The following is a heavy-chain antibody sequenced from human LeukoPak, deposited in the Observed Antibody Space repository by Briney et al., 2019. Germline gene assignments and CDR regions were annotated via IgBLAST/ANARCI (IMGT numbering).Heavy chain of an antibody. J-gene: IGHJ5*02. D-gene: IGHD1-1*01. Sequence: ASVKVSCKASGYTFTSYDINWVRQATGQGLEWMGWMNPNSGNTGYAQKFQGRVTMTRNTSISTAYMELSSLRSEDTAVYYCARKAGKHNWFDPWGQGTLVTVSS. CDR1: GYTFTSYD. CDR3: ARKAGKHNWFDP. CDR2: MNPNSGNT. V-gene: IGHV1-8*01.